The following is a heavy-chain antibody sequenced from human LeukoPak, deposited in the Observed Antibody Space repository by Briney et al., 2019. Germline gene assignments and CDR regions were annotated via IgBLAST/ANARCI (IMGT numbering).Heavy chain of an antibody. V-gene: IGHV4-34*01. CDR2: INHSGSP. Sequence: SETLSLTCAVYGGSFSDYYWTWIRQPPGKGLEWIGEINHSGSPNNNPSLKSRVSISFDTSKNQFSLKLTSVTAADTAVYYCARLSMVRGVIYGTDWHFDLWGRGTLVTVSP. D-gene: IGHD3-10*01. J-gene: IGHJ2*01. CDR3: ARLSMVRGVIYGTDWHFDL. CDR1: GGSFSDYY.